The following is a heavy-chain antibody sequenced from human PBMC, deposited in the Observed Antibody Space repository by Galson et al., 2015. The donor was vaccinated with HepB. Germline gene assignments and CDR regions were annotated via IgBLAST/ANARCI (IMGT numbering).Heavy chain of an antibody. Sequence: LRLSCAASGLTVSSNYMSWVRQAPGKGLEWVSVIYSGGSTYYADSVKGRFTISRDNSKNTLYLQMNSLRAEDTAVYYCARASGYSSSWYVPLDYWGQGTLVTVSS. V-gene: IGHV3-53*01. CDR3: ARASGYSSSWYVPLDY. CDR2: IYSGGST. J-gene: IGHJ4*02. CDR1: GLTVSSNY. D-gene: IGHD6-13*01.